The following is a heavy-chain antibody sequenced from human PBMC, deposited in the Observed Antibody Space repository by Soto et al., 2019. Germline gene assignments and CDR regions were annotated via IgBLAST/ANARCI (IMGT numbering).Heavy chain of an antibody. CDR1: GGSFSGYY. CDR2: IYTSGST. CDR3: ARGQVAATPGYFDY. Sequence: PSETLSLTCAVYGGSFSGYYWSWIRQPAGKGLEWIGRIYTSGSTNYNPSLKSRVTMSVDTSKNQFSLKLSSVTAADTAVYYCARGQVAATPGYFDYWGQGTLVTVSS. D-gene: IGHD2-15*01. V-gene: IGHV4-59*10. J-gene: IGHJ4*02.